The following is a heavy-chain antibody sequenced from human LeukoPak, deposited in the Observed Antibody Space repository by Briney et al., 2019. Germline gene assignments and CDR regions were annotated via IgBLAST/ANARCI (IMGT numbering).Heavy chain of an antibody. CDR3: VKRWTGTTIGQQDY. CDR2: ISYDGSNK. Sequence: GGSLRLSCAASGFTFSYYGMHWVRQAPGKGLEWVAVISYDGSNKYYADSVKGRFTISRDNSKNTLYLQMNSLRAEDMAVDYCVKRWTGTTIGQQDYWGQGTLVTVSS. CDR1: GFTFSYYG. V-gene: IGHV3-30*18. J-gene: IGHJ4*02. D-gene: IGHD1-1*01.